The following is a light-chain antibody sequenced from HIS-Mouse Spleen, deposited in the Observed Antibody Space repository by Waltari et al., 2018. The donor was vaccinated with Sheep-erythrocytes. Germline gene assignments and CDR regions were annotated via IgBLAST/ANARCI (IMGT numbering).Light chain of an antibody. CDR3: QQSYSTPPLT. J-gene: IGKJ4*01. CDR1: QSISSY. Sequence: DIQMTQSPSSLSASVGDRVTITCRASQSISSYLNWYKQKPGKAPKLMIYAAYSLQSGVPSRFSGSGSGTDFTLTISSLQPEDFATYYCQQSYSTPPLTFGGGTKVEIK. CDR2: AAY. V-gene: IGKV1-39*01.